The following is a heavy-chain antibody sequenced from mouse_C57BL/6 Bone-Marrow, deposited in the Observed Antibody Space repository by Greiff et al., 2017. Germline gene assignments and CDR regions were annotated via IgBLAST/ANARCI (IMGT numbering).Heavy chain of an antibody. J-gene: IGHJ3*01. D-gene: IGHD2-12*01. CDR1: GYTFTSYW. Sequence: VQLQQPGAELVKPGASVKLSCKASGYTFTSYWMHWVKQRPGQGLEWIGIINPNSGSTNYNEKFKSKATLTVDKSYSTAYMQLSSLTSEDSAVYYCAGEGKGYCYGWFAYWGQGTLVTVSA. V-gene: IGHV1-64*01. CDR3: AGEGKGYCYGWFAY. CDR2: INPNSGST.